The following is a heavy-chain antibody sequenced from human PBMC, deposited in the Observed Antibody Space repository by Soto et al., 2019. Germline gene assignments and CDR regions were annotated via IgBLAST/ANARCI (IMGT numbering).Heavy chain of an antibody. CDR3: ARDRLELPDLDYPNDYGLYV. J-gene: IGHJ6*02. V-gene: IGHV3-21*01. Sequence: PGGSLRLSCAAYGFTFSSYTINWVRQAPGKGLECVSSISSSGRYIYYADSVKGRFTISRDNAKKSVYLQMKSLRADDTAVYYCARDRLELPDLDYPNDYGLYVWGQGNTVTVSS. CDR2: ISSSGRYI. CDR1: GFTFSSYT. D-gene: IGHD3-16*01.